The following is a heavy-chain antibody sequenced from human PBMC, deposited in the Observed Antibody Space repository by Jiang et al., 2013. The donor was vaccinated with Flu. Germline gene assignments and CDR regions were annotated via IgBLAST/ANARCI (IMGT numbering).Heavy chain of an antibody. D-gene: IGHD3-10*01. CDR1: GGSINNYY. V-gene: IGHV4-59*01. J-gene: IGHJ2*01. Sequence: VKPSETLSLTCTVSGGSINNYYWSWIRQPPGKGLEWIGYIYYSGSTNYNPSLKSRVTISVDTSKNQFSLKLSSVTAADTAVYYCAMHRGYWYFDLWGRGTLVTVSS. CDR2: IYYSGST. CDR3: AMHRGYWYFDL.